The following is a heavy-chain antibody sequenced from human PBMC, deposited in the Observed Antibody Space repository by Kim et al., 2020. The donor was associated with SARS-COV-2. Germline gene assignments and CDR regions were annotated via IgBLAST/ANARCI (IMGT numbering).Heavy chain of an antibody. CDR2: INWNGGST. J-gene: IGHJ5*02. CDR1: GFTFDDYG. D-gene: IGHD3-10*01. V-gene: IGHV3-20*01. CDR3: AREATHLEYYGSGPFDP. Sequence: GGSLRLSCAASGFTFDDYGMSWVRQAPGKGLEWVSGINWNGGSTGYADSVKGRFTISRDNAKNSLYLQMNSLRAEDTALYHCAREATHLEYYGSGPFDPWGQGTLVTVSS.